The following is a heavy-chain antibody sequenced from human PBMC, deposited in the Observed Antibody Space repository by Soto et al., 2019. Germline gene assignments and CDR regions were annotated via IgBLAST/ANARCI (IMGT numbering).Heavy chain of an antibody. J-gene: IGHJ4*02. V-gene: IGHV3-11*06. Sequence: QVQLVESGGGLVKPGGSLRLSCAASGFTFSDYYMSWIRQAPGKGLEWVSYISSSSSYTNYADSVKGRFTISRDNAKNLLYLQMNSLRAEDTAVYYCARDDYGDQNFDYWGQGTLVTVSS. CDR1: GFTFSDYY. CDR2: ISSSSSYT. CDR3: ARDDYGDQNFDY. D-gene: IGHD4-17*01.